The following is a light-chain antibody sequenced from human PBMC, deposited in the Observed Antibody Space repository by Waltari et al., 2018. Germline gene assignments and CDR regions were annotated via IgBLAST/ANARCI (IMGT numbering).Light chain of an antibody. Sequence: EVVLTQSPATLSVSFGEQANLSCRASQNVATKLAWFQQKPGQAPRLLIYGASTRAPGAPVRFSGSGSGTEFTLTITNLQFEDSALFFCQQYHSWPPYTLGQGTKLEIK. V-gene: IGKV3-15*01. CDR3: QQYHSWPPYT. CDR2: GAS. J-gene: IGKJ2*01. CDR1: QNVATK.